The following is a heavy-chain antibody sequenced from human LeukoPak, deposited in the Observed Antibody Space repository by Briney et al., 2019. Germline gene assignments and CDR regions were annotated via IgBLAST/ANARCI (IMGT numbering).Heavy chain of an antibody. CDR2: ISYSGTT. CDR3: ANYGSGIYRFAP. V-gene: IGHV4-31*03. J-gene: IGHJ5*02. CDR1: GGSISSGGFY. D-gene: IGHD3-10*01. Sequence: SETLSLTCTVSGGSISSGGFYWSWIRQHPGKGLEWIGYISYSGTTYYNPSLKSRVAISVDTSKNLFSLKLSSVTAADTAVYYCANYGSGIYRFAPGGQGPLVTVPS.